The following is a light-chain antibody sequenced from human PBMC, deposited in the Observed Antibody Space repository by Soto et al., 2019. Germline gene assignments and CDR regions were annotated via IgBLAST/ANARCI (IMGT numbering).Light chain of an antibody. J-gene: IGLJ3*02. CDR2: SDN. CDR3: AVWDDNLNGLWV. V-gene: IGLV1-44*01. Sequence: SVLTQPPSASGTPGQRVTISCSGSSSNIGRNPVNWYQQLPGTAPKLLIYSDNHRPSGVPDRFSGSKSGTSASLAISRLQSEDEADFYCAVWDDNLNGLWVFGGGTKLTVL. CDR1: SSNIGRNP.